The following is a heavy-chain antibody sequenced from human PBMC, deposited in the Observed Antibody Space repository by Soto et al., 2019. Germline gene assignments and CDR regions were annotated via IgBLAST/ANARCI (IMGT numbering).Heavy chain of an antibody. D-gene: IGHD2-15*01. J-gene: IGHJ4*02. CDR2: ISGSGGST. CDR1: GFTFSSYA. V-gene: IGHV3-23*01. Sequence: GGSLRLSCAASGFTFSSYAMSWVRQAPGKGLEWVSTISGSGGSTYYTDSVKGRFTISRDNSKNTLYLQMNSLRAEDSALYYCAKDLVVVAANSVFDCWGQGTLVTVSS. CDR3: AKDLVVVAANSVFDC.